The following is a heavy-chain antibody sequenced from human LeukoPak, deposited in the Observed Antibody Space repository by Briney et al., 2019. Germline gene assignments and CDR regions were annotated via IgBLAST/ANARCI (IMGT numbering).Heavy chain of an antibody. CDR1: GFTFSSYG. J-gene: IGHJ4*02. V-gene: IGHV3-33*01. D-gene: IGHD1-26*01. CDR3: ARHGSGRNNFDPLDH. Sequence: PGGSLRLSCAASGFTFSSYGMHWVRQAPGKGLEWVAVIWYDGSNKYYADSVKGRFTISRDNSKSTLYLQMDSLRAEDTAVYYCARHGSGRNNFDPLDHWGQGTLVTVSS. CDR2: IWYDGSNK.